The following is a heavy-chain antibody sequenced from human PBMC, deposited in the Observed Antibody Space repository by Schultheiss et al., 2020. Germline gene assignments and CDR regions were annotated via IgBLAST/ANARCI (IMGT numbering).Heavy chain of an antibody. V-gene: IGHV1-69*06. J-gene: IGHJ4*02. D-gene: IGHD1-26*01. CDR1: GGTFSSYA. Sequence: SVKVSAKASGGTFSSYAISWVRQAPGQGLEWMGGIIPIFGTANYAQKFQGRVTITADKSTSTAYMELSSLRSEDTAVYYCATAPPGADHYFDYWGQGTLVTVSS. CDR2: IIPIFGTA. CDR3: ATAPPGADHYFDY.